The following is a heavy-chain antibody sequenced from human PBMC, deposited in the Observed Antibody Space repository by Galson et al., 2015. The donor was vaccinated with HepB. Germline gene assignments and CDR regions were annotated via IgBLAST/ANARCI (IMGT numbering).Heavy chain of an antibody. CDR3: VKGPRGYYYGMDV. CDR2: ISSNGGST. J-gene: IGHJ6*02. V-gene: IGHV3-64D*06. Sequence: SLRLSSAASGFTFHGYALQWVRQAPGKGLESVSAISSNGGSTYHADSVKGRVAICRDTSKNTLYLQVTSLRAEDTAVYYCVKGPRGYYYGMDVWGQGTTVTVSS. CDR1: GFTFHGYA.